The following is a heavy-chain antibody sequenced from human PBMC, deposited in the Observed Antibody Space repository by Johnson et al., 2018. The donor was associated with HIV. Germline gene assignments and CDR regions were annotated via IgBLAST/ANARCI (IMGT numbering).Heavy chain of an antibody. CDR1: GFTFSSYW. Sequence: QVQLVESGGGVVQPGRSLRLSCAASGFTFSSYWMSWVRQAPGKGLEWVAFIRYDGSNKYYADSVKGRFTISRDNSKNTLYLQMNSLRAEDTAVYYCAKEGRGGAFDIWGQGTMVTVSS. CDR2: IRYDGSNK. V-gene: IGHV3-30*02. D-gene: IGHD2-15*01. CDR3: AKEGRGGAFDI. J-gene: IGHJ3*02.